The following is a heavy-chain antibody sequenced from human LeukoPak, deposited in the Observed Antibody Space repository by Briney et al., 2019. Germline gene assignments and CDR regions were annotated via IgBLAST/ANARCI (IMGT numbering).Heavy chain of an antibody. CDR1: GGSISIYY. D-gene: IGHD4-17*01. CDR3: ASPNGDHDVFDI. J-gene: IGHJ3*02. Sequence: SETLSLTCTVSGGSISIYYWSWIRQPPGKGLECIGYIYYSGSTNYNPSLKSRVTISVDTSKYQFSLKQSTVTAADTAVYYCASPNGDHDVFDIWGQGTMVTVS. CDR2: IYYSGST. V-gene: IGHV4-59*08.